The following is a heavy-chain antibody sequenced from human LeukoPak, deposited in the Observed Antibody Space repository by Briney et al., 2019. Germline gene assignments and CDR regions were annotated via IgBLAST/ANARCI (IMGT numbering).Heavy chain of an antibody. J-gene: IGHJ5*02. CDR3: ARGGYDFWSGYYMYWLDP. V-gene: IGHV4-34*01. D-gene: IGHD3-3*01. CDR2: INHSGST. Sequence: PSETLSLTCAVYGGSFSGYYWSWIRQPPGKGLEWIGEINHSGSTNYNPSLKSRVTISVDTSKNQFSLKLSSVTAADTAVYYCARGGYDFWSGYYMYWLDPWGQGTLVTVSS. CDR1: GGSFSGYY.